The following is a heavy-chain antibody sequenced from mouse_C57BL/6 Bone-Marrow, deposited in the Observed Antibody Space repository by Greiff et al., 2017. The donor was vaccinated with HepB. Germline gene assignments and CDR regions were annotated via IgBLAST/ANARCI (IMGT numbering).Heavy chain of an antibody. V-gene: IGHV1-81*01. CDR2: TYPRSGNT. J-gene: IGHJ1*03. CDR3: ANPLSGV. Sequence: QVQLQLSGAELARPGASVKLSCKASGYTFTSYGISWVKQRTGQVLGWIGETYPRSGNTYYNEKFKGKATLTAVKSSSIAYMELHSLTSEVSAVYFCANPLSGVWGTGTTVTVSS. CDR1: GYTFTSYG.